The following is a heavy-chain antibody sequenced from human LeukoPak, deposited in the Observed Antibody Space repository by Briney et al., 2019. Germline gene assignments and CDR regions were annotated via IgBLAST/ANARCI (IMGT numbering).Heavy chain of an antibody. CDR2: ISGSGGST. V-gene: IGHV3-23*01. CDR1: GFTFSSYA. CDR3: AREGGGSDRLRHGY. D-gene: IGHD3-16*01. Sequence: TGGSLRLSCAASGFTFSSYAMSWVRQAPGKGLEWVSAISGSGGSTYYADSVKGRFTISRDNSKNTLYLQMNSLRAEDTAVYYCAREGGGSDRLRHGYWGQGTLVTVSS. J-gene: IGHJ4*02.